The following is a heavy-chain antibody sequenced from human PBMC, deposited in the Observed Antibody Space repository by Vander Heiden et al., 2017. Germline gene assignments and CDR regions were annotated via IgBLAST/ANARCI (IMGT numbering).Heavy chain of an antibody. CDR2: INPNSGGT. J-gene: IGHJ5*02. CDR1: GYTFTGYH. V-gene: IGHV1-2*02. CDR3: ASGPYYDYVWGSYRESWFDP. D-gene: IGHD3-16*01. Sequence: QVQLVQSGAEVKQPGASVKVSCKASGYTFTGYHLHWVRLAPAQGLEWMGWINPNSGGTNYAQKFQGRVTMTRDTSISTAYMELSRLRSDDTAVYYCASGPYYDYVWGSYRESWFDPWGQGTLVTVSS.